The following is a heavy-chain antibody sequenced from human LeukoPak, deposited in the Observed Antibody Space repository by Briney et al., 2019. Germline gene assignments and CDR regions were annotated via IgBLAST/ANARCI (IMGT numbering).Heavy chain of an antibody. Sequence: SETLSLTCAVYGGSFSGYYWSWIRQPPGKGLEWIGEINHSGSTNYNPSRKSRVTISVDTSKNQFSLKLSSVTAADTAVYYCARESYDISGHRYLQDWGQGTRVTVSS. V-gene: IGHV4-34*01. J-gene: IGHJ1*01. CDR3: ARESYDISGHRYLQD. D-gene: IGHD3-22*01. CDR2: INHSGST. CDR1: GGSFSGYY.